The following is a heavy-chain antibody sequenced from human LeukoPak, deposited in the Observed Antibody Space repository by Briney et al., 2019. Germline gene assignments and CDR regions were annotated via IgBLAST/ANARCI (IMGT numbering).Heavy chain of an antibody. CDR1: GFTFSSYA. V-gene: IGHV3-30*02. CDR2: IRYDGSNK. D-gene: IGHD6-19*01. J-gene: IGHJ4*02. Sequence: GGSLRLSCAASGFTFSSYAMSWVRQAPGKGLEWVAFIRYDGSNKYYADSVKGRFTISRDNSKNTLYLQMNSLRAEDTAVYYCAKVSLEQWLVPYLDYWGQGTLVTVSS. CDR3: AKVSLEQWLVPYLDY.